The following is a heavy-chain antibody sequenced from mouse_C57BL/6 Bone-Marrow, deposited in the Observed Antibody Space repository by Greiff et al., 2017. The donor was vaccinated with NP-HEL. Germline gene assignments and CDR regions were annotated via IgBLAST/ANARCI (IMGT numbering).Heavy chain of an antibody. D-gene: IGHD2-4*01. CDR3: ARGAYDYPYFDY. CDR1: GYTFTSYW. V-gene: IGHV1-53*01. J-gene: IGHJ2*01. CDR2: INPSNGGT. Sequence: QVQLQQPGTELVKPGASVKLSCKASGYTFTSYWMHWVKQRPGQGLEWIGNINPSNGGTNYNEKFKSKATLTVDKSSSTAYMRLSSLTSEDSAVYYCARGAYDYPYFDYWGQGTTLTVSS.